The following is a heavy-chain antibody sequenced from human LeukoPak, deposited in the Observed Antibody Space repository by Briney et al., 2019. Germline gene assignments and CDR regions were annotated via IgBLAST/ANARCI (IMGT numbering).Heavy chain of an antibody. CDR3: ARGSYYYMDV. CDR2: IYNSGST. J-gene: IGHJ6*03. Sequence: SETLSPTCTVSGGSISSYFCSWIRQPPGKGLEWIGYIYNSGSTKYNPSLKSRVIISVDTSKNQFSLKLSSVTAADTAVYYCARGSYYYMDVWGKGTTVTVSS. CDR1: GGSISSYF. V-gene: IGHV4-59*01.